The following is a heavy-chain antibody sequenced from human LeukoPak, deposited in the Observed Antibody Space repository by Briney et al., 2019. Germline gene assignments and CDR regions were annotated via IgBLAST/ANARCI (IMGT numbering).Heavy chain of an antibody. CDR3: ARAVGYCSRTSCQSPFDY. CDR2: ISAYNGNT. Sequence: GASVNVSCKASGYTFSSYGISWVRQAPGQGLDWMGWISAYNGNTNYAQKLQGRVTMTTDTSTSTAYMDLRSLRSDDTAVYYCARAVGYCSRTSCQSPFDYWGQGTLVTVSS. D-gene: IGHD2-2*01. V-gene: IGHV1-18*01. J-gene: IGHJ4*02. CDR1: GYTFSSYG.